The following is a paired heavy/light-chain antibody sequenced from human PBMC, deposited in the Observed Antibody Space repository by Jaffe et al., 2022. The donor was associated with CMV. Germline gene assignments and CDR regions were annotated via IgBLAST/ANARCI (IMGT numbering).Heavy chain of an antibody. CDR1: GDSISNYY. D-gene: IGHD3-3*01. CDR2: IYYSGST. Sequence: QVQLQESGPGLVKPSETLSLTCTVSGDSISNYYWSWIRQSPGKGLEWIGYIYYSGSTNYNPSLKSRVTISIDTSKNQFSLRLSSVTAADTAVYYCARQFSFWSGYFDYWGQGTLVTVSS. V-gene: IGHV4-59*08. J-gene: IGHJ4*02. CDR3: ARQFSFWSGYFDY.
Light chain of an antibody. CDR2: KAS. CDR3: QHYKSYSPWT. Sequence: DIQLTQSPSNLSASVGDRVTITCRASQGISSWLAWYQQKPGKAPRLLIYKASSFESGVPSRFSGSGSGTEFTLTISSLQPEDFATYYCQHYKSYSPWTFGQGTKVEI. CDR1: QGISSW. J-gene: IGKJ1*01. V-gene: IGKV1-5*03.